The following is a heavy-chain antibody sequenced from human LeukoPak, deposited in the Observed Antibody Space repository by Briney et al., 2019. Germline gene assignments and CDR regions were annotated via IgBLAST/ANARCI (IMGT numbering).Heavy chain of an antibody. Sequence: ASVKVSCKASGYTFTSYYMHWVRQAPGQGLEWMGIINPSGGSTSYAQKFQGRVTMTRDTSTSTVYMELSSLRSEDTAVYYCATTLRYFDWLLSHRVLALDYWGQGTLVTVSS. J-gene: IGHJ4*02. V-gene: IGHV1-46*01. D-gene: IGHD3-9*01. CDR2: INPSGGST. CDR3: ATTLRYFDWLLSHRVLALDY. CDR1: GYTFTSYY.